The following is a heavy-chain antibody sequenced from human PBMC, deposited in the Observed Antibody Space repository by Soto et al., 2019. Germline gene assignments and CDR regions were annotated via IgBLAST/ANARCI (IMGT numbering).Heavy chain of an antibody. J-gene: IGHJ4*02. V-gene: IGHV4-4*02. CDR1: GGSISSGNW. CDR2: IYHSGIT. Sequence: SETLSLTCAVSGGSISSGNWWSWVRQSPGKELEWIGEIYHSGITNYNPSLKSRVTISVDNSENQLSPSLNSVTVADTAVYYCARNVRYYIDYWGQGTLVTVSS. CDR3: ARNVRYYIDY.